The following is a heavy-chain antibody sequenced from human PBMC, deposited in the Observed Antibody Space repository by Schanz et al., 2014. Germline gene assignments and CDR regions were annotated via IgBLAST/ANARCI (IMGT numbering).Heavy chain of an antibody. CDR1: GFTFSTYA. CDR3: AKHVRSLTGNDY. J-gene: IGHJ4*02. V-gene: IGHV3-23*01. CDR2: IGGSGDST. Sequence: EVQLLESGGGLVQPGGSLRLSCSASGFTFSTYAMSWVRQAPGKGLEWVSGIGGSGDSTHYADSVKGRFIISRDNSKNTLYLQVNSLRAEDTAVYYCAKHVRSLTGNDYWGQGTLVTVSS. D-gene: IGHD3-9*01.